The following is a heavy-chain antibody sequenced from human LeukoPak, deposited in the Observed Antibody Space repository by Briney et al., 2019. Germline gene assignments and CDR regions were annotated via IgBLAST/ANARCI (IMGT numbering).Heavy chain of an antibody. J-gene: IGHJ4*02. Sequence: ASVKVSCKASGYTFTGYYMHWVRQAPGQGLEWMGWINPNSGGTNYAQKFQGRVTMTKDTSISTAYMELSRLRSDDTAVYYCARDDCSSTSCWVDYWGQGTLVTVSS. CDR3: ARDDCSSTSCWVDY. CDR1: GYTFTGYY. CDR2: INPNSGGT. D-gene: IGHD2-2*01. V-gene: IGHV1-2*02.